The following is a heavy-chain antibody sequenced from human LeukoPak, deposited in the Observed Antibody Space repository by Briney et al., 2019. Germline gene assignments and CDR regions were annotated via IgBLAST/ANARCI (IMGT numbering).Heavy chain of an antibody. CDR3: ARVPGYDSSGYGIDY. J-gene: IGHJ4*02. D-gene: IGHD3-22*01. CDR2: INPNSGGT. V-gene: IGHV1-2*02. CDR1: GYTFTGYY. Sequence: GASVKVSCKASGYTFTGYYMHWVRQAPGQGLEWMVWINPNSGGTNYAQKFQGRVTMTRDTSISTAYMELSRLRSDDTAVYYCARVPGYDSSGYGIDYWGQGTLVTVSS.